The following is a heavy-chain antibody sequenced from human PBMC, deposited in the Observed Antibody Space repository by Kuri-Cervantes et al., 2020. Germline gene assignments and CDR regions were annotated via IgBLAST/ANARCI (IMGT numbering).Heavy chain of an antibody. J-gene: IGHJ6*02. V-gene: IGHV1-46*01. CDR3: ARSPYYYGSGSYYIKDNIWAANYYYYGMDV. Sequence: VKVSCKASGYTFTSYYMHWVRQAPGQGLEWMGIINPSGGSTSYAQKFQGRVTMTTDTPTSTAYMELRSLRSDDTAVYYCARSPYYYGSGSYYIKDNIWAANYYYYGMDVWGQGTTVTVSS. D-gene: IGHD3-10*01. CDR2: INPSGGST. CDR1: GYTFTSYY.